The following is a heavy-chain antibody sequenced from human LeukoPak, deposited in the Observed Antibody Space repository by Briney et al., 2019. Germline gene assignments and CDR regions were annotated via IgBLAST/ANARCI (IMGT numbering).Heavy chain of an antibody. J-gene: IGHJ4*02. Sequence: PSETLSLTCTVSGGSISSGGYYWSWIRQHPGKGLEWIGYIYYSGSTYYNPSLKSRVTISVDTSKNQFSLKLSSVTAADTAVYYCARANWSGYLGFRRLDYWGQGTLVTVSS. V-gene: IGHV4-31*03. CDR1: GGSISSGGYY. CDR2: IYYSGST. D-gene: IGHD3-3*01. CDR3: ARANWSGYLGFRRLDY.